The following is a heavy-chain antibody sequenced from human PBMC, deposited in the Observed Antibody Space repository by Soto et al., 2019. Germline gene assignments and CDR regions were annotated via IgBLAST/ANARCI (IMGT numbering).Heavy chain of an antibody. V-gene: IGHV5-51*01. CDR3: ATTNCSSTSCYGLYYYGMDV. D-gene: IGHD2-2*01. CDR1: GYSFTSYW. CDR2: TYPGDSDT. Sequence: TTPGESLKISCKGSGYSFTSYWIGWVRQMPGKGLEWMGITYPGDSDTRYSPSFQGQVTISADKSISTAYLQWSSLKASDTAMYYCATTNCSSTSCYGLYYYGMDVWGQGTTVTVSS. J-gene: IGHJ6*02.